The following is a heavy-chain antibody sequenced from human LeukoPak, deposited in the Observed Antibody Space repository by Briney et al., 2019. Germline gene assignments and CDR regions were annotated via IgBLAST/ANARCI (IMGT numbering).Heavy chain of an antibody. Sequence: GGSLRLSCAASGFTVSSNYMSWVRQAPGKGLEWVSVIYSGGSTYYADSVKGRFTISRHDSKNTLYLQMSSLRAEDTAVYYCARWGYYDSSGYLRGFDAFDIWGQGTMVTVSS. CDR2: IYSGGST. V-gene: IGHV3-53*04. CDR3: ARWGYYDSSGYLRGFDAFDI. D-gene: IGHD3-22*01. CDR1: GFTVSSNY. J-gene: IGHJ3*02.